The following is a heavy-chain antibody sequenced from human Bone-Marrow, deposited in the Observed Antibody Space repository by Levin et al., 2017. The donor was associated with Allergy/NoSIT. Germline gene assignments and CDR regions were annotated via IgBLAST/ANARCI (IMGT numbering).Heavy chain of an antibody. Sequence: GGSLRLSCEASAFSFSDYGMHWVRQAPGKGLEWVADILNDGSKKHYADSVQGRFTISRDNSKNTLFLQMNSLRPEDTAIYFCARRQRSGWGVSYYYGMDVWGQGTTVTVSS. D-gene: IGHD6-19*01. CDR2: ILNDGSKK. CDR3: ARRQRSGWGVSYYYGMDV. CDR1: AFSFSDYG. V-gene: IGHV3-33*01. J-gene: IGHJ6*02.